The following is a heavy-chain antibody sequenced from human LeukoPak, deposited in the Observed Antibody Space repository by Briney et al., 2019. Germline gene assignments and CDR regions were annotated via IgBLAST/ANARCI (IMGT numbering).Heavy chain of an antibody. CDR3: ARVGAVAGPSAAFDI. J-gene: IGHJ3*02. V-gene: IGHV4-38-2*02. CDR1: GFSISSGYY. CDR2: IYHSGKS. D-gene: IGHD6-19*01. Sequence: SETLSLTCTVSGFSISSGYYWDWIRQPPGKGLEWIASIYHSGKSYYNPSLKSRVTISVDTSKNQFSLKLSSVTAADTAVYYCARVGAVAGPSAAFDIWGQGTMVTVSS.